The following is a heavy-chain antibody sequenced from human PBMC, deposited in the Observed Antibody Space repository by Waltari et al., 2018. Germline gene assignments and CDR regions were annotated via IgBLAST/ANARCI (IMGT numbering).Heavy chain of an antibody. CDR2: IKQDGSEK. J-gene: IGHJ5*02. Sequence: SGFTFSSYWMSWVRQAPGKGLEWVANIKQDGSEKYYVDSVKGRFTISRDNAKNSLYLQMNSLRAEDTAVYYCAREDYGDYHWGQGTLVTVSS. CDR1: GFTFSSYW. V-gene: IGHV3-7*01. D-gene: IGHD4-17*01. CDR3: AREDYGDYH.